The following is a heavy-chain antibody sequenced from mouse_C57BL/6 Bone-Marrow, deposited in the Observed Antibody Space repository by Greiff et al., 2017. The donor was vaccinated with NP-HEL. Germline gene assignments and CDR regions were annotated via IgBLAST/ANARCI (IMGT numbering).Heavy chain of an antibody. V-gene: IGHV1-82*01. Sequence: VQGVESGPELVKPGASVKISCKASGYAFSSSWMNWVKQRPGKGLEWIGRIYPGDGDTNYNGKFKGKATLTADKSSSTAYMQLSSLTSEDSAVYFCARHFAYWGQGTLVTVSA. CDR2: IYPGDGDT. J-gene: IGHJ3*01. CDR1: GYAFSSSW. CDR3: ARHFAY.